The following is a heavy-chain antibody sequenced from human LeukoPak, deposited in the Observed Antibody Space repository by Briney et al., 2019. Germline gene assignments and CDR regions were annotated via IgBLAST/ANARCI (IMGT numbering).Heavy chain of an antibody. V-gene: IGHV3-33*01. J-gene: IGHJ5*01. Sequence: GGSLRLSCAASGFNIRSHGMHWVRQAPGEGLEWLAVIWYNGNTKYYADSVKGRFTVSRDDSQNTLHLQMDSLRAEDTAVYYYVSADIWGNYRTDSWGHGALVVVSS. CDR1: GFNIRSHG. CDR2: IWYNGNTK. CDR3: VSADIWGNYRTDS. D-gene: IGHD3-16*02.